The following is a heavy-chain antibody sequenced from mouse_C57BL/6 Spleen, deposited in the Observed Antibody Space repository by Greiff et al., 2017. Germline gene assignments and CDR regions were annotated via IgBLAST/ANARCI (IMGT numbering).Heavy chain of an antibody. CDR2: IYPGSGNT. D-gene: IGHD1-1*01. Sequence: VKQRPGQGLEWIGWIYPGSGNTKYNEKFKGKATLTVDTSSSTAYMQLSSLTSEDSAVYFCAREGLLRSYFDYWGQGTTLTVSS. J-gene: IGHJ2*01. V-gene: IGHV1-84*01. CDR3: AREGLLRSYFDY.